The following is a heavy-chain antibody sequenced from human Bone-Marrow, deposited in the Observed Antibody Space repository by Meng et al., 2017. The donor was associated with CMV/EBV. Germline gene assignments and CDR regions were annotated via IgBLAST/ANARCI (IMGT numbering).Heavy chain of an antibody. CDR2: INESGNT. CDR3: ARDPGGGKWYSSSWHGGYFDY. D-gene: IGHD6-13*01. V-gene: IGHV4-34*01. Sequence: SETLSLTCAVYGGTFSGYYWNWIRQPAGKGLEWIGEINESGNTNYNPSLKSRVTTSVDTSKNQFSLRLTSVTAADTAVYYCARDPGGGKWYSSSWHGGYFDYWGQGTLVTVSS. J-gene: IGHJ4*02. CDR1: GGTFSGYY.